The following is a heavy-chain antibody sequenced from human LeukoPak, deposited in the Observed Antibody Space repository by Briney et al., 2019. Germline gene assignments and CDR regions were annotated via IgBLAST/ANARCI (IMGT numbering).Heavy chain of an antibody. CDR2: IYTRGST. CDR1: GRFLSSLY. J-gene: IGHJ3*02. CDR3: ARDTSSSWGGDAFDI. D-gene: IGHD6-13*01. Sequence: SQTLSLTCTVSGRFLSSLYWSWVRHPAGKGREWIGCIYTRGSTNYNPTLKRRVTMSVDTSKNQFSLKLSSVTAADTAVYDCARDTSSSWGGDAFDIWGQGTMVTVSS. V-gene: IGHV4-4*07.